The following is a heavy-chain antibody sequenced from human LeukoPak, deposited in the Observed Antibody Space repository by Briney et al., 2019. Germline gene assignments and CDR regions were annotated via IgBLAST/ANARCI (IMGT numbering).Heavy chain of an antibody. Sequence: SETLSLTCTVSGGSISSNSNYWAWIRQPPGRGLEWTGSISYGGSTYYSPSLESRVTISVDTSKNQFSLNLSSVTAADTAVYYCARQALWFFDHWGQGTLVTVSS. CDR1: GGSISSNSNY. J-gene: IGHJ4*02. CDR3: ARQALWFFDH. V-gene: IGHV4-39*01. CDR2: ISYGGST. D-gene: IGHD2-21*01.